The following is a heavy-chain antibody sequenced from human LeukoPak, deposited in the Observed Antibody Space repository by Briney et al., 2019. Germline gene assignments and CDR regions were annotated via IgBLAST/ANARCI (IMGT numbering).Heavy chain of an antibody. CDR1: GGSISSGDYY. CDR2: IYYGGST. CDR3: ARITAYYYYYYMDV. V-gene: IGHV4-30-4*08. J-gene: IGHJ6*03. D-gene: IGHD1-20*01. Sequence: SETLSLTCTVSGGSISSGDYYWSWIRQPPGKGLEWIGYIYYGGSTYYNPSLKSRVTISVDTSKNQFSLKLSSVTAADTAVYYCARITAYYYYYYMDVWGKGTTVTVSS.